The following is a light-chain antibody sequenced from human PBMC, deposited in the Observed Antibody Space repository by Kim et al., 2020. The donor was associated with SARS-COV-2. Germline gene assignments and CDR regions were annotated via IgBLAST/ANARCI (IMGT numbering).Light chain of an antibody. CDR1: QDISNY. CDR2: DAC. CDR3: QHYDNLPYT. Sequence: GSVGDRVTMTCQASQDISNYLSRYQQKPGKAPKLLITDACSLEKGVPARFSGSGYGTDFTLTISSLQTEDTGTYYCQHYDNLPYTFGQGTKREI. V-gene: IGKV1-33*01. J-gene: IGKJ2*01.